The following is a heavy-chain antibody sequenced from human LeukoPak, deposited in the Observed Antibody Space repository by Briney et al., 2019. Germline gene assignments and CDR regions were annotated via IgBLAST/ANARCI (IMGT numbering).Heavy chain of an antibody. V-gene: IGHV4-39*05. Sequence: SETPSLTCTVSGGSISSSSYYWGWIRQPPGKGLEWIGSIYYSGSTYYNPSLKSRVTISVDTSKNQFSLKLSSVTAADTAVYYCARYHNGYDDYWGQGSLVTVSS. D-gene: IGHD5-12*01. CDR1: GGSISSSSYY. CDR3: ARYHNGYDDY. CDR2: IYYSGST. J-gene: IGHJ4*02.